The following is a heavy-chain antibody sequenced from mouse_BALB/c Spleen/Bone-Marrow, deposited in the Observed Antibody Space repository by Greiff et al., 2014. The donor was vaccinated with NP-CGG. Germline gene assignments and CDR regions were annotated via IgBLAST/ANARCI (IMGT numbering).Heavy chain of an antibody. D-gene: IGHD2-10*01. J-gene: IGHJ4*01. V-gene: IGHV14-3*02. Sequence: EVQLQQSGAELVKPGASVKLSCTASGFNIKDTYIQWVNQRPEQGLEWIGRIDPANGFAKYDPKFQGKATITADTSSNTAYLHLSSLTSEDTAVYYCARAYYGNYPYVMAYWGQGTSVTVSS. CDR2: IDPANGFA. CDR3: ARAYYGNYPYVMAY. CDR1: GFNIKDTY.